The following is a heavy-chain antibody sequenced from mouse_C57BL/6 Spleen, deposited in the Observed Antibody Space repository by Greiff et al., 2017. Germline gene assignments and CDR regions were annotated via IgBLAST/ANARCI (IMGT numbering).Heavy chain of an antibody. Sequence: EVQGVESGAELVRPGASVKLSCTASGFNIKDDYMHWVKQRPEQGLEWIGWIDPENGDTEYASKFQGKATITADTSSNTAYLQLSSLTSEDTAVYYCTTLGLRRGFDYWGQGTTLTVSS. CDR3: TTLGLRRGFDY. D-gene: IGHD2-4*01. V-gene: IGHV14-4*01. CDR1: GFNIKDDY. CDR2: IDPENGDT. J-gene: IGHJ2*01.